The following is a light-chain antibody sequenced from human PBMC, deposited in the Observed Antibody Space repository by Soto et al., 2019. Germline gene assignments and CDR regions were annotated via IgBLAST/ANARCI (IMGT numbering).Light chain of an antibody. J-gene: IGLJ2*01. CDR1: SSDVGGYDY. CDR2: DVN. V-gene: IGLV2-14*03. Sequence: QSALTQPASVSGSPGQSITISCTGTSSDVGGYDYVSWYQHHPGKAPKLMIYDVNNRPSGVSNRFSGSKSGNTASLTISGLQAEDEADYYCSSYAGSSILGVFGGGTKVTVL. CDR3: SSYAGSSILGV.